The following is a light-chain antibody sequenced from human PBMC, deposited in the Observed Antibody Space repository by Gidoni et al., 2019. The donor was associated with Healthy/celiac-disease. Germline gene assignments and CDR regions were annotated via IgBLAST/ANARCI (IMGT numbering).Light chain of an antibody. Sequence: SYELTQPLSVSVALGQTARITLGGNNIGSKNVHWYQQAPGQAPVLVIYRDSNRPYGIPERFSGSNSGNTATLTISRAQAGDEADYYCQVWDSSTVVFGGGTKLTVL. CDR1: NIGSKN. V-gene: IGLV3-9*01. CDR3: QVWDSSTVV. J-gene: IGLJ2*01. CDR2: RDS.